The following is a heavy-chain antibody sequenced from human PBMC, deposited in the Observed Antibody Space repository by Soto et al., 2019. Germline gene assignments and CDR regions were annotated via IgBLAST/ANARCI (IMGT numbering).Heavy chain of an antibody. CDR3: ARAQGRAGDRRDWFDP. Sequence: ASVKVSCKASGGTFSSYTISWVRQAPGQGLEWMGRIIPILGIANYAQKFQGRVTITADKSTSTAYMELSSLRSEDTAVYYCARAQGRAGDRRDWFDPWGQGTLVTVSS. D-gene: IGHD3-10*01. CDR2: IIPILGIA. CDR1: GGTFSSYT. V-gene: IGHV1-69*02. J-gene: IGHJ5*02.